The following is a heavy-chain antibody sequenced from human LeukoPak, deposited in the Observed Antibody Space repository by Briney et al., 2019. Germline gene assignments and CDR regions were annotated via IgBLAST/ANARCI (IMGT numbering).Heavy chain of an antibody. V-gene: IGHV3-23*01. CDR3: ARDRSGFDY. J-gene: IGHJ4*02. CDR2: ISSGGGST. Sequence: GGPLRLSCAASGFTFSTHAMSWVRQAPGKGLEWVSAISSGGGSTYYADSVKGRFTISRDNAKNSLYLQMNSLRAEDTAVYYCARDRSGFDYWGQGTLVTVSS. CDR1: GFTFSTHA. D-gene: IGHD6-19*01.